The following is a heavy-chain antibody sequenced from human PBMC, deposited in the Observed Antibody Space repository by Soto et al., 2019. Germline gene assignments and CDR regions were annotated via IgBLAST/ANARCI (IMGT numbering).Heavy chain of an antibody. CDR1: GFTFSSYW. V-gene: IGHV3-74*01. Sequence: EVQLMESGGGLVQPGGSLRLSCAASGFTFSSYWMHWVRQAPGKGLVWVSRINSDGSSTTYADSVKGRFTISRDNAKNPLYLQLNSVRGEDTAVYYCVRGEGGWETCWGQGTLVTVSS. J-gene: IGHJ4*02. CDR2: INSDGSST. D-gene: IGHD6-19*01. CDR3: VRGEGGWETC.